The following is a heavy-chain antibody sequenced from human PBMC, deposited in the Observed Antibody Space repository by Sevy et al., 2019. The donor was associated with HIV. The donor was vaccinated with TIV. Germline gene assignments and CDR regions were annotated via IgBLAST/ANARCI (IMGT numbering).Heavy chain of an antibody. CDR1: GFTFSSYS. CDR3: ARGLNRYSYGTDAFDI. D-gene: IGHD5-18*01. Sequence: GGSLRLSCAASGFTFSSYSMNWVRQAPGKGLEWVSYISSSSSTIYYTDSVKGRFTISRANAKNTLYLQMNSLRDEDTAVYYCARGLNRYSYGTDAFDIWGQGTMVTVSS. V-gene: IGHV3-48*02. J-gene: IGHJ3*02. CDR2: ISSSSSTI.